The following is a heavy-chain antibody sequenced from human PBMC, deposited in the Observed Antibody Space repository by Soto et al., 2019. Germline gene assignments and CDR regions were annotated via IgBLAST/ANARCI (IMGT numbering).Heavy chain of an antibody. CDR1: GGFVSSGSYY. V-gene: IGHV4-34*01. J-gene: IGHJ3*02. Sequence: EQLQQWGAGLLKPSETLSLTGAVYGGFVSSGSYYWSWIRQPPGKGLEWMGEMSHSGGTHFNPSLKSRVTIAVDTSKNQFSLKMSSVTASETALYYCARVERGTATTVVYAFDIWGPGTMVTVS. D-gene: IGHD1-1*01. CDR3: ARVERGTATTVVYAFDI. CDR2: MSHSGGT.